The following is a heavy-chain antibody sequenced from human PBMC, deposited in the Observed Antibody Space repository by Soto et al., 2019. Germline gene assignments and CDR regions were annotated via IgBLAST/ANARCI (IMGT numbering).Heavy chain of an antibody. V-gene: IGHV3-48*02. CDR2: ITSSSSTI. Sequence: PXVSLLLSFAASGFTFSKYSMNWARQAPGKGLEWISYITSSSSTIYYADSVKGRFTISRDNAKNSLYLQMNSLRDEDTAMYYCARDNGMAGSFDPWGQGTLVTVSS. CDR3: ARDNGMAGSFDP. J-gene: IGHJ5*02. D-gene: IGHD2-8*01. CDR1: GFTFSKYS.